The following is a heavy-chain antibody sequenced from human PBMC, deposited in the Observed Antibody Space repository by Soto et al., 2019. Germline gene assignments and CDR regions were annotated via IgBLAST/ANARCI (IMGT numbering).Heavy chain of an antibody. Sequence: EVQLLESGGGLVQPGGSLRLSCAASGFTFSSYAMWWVLQAPGKGLECVSAISGGGETTYYADSVKGRFTISRDNSKNTLYLQMNSLRAEDTAVYYCAFNSGSGSYYFDYWGQGTRVTVSS. CDR3: AFNSGSGSYYFDY. J-gene: IGHJ4*02. D-gene: IGHD3-10*01. V-gene: IGHV3-23*01. CDR2: ISGGGETT. CDR1: GFTFSSYA.